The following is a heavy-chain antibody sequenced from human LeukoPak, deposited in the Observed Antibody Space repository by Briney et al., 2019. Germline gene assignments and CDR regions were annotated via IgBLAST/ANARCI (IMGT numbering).Heavy chain of an antibody. Sequence: GGSLRLSCAASGFIFSDYYMSWIRQAPGKGLEWVSYISSSSSAIYYADSVKGRFTISRDNAKKSVSLQMNSLRAEDTAVYYCARDADGYSSLDYWGQGTLVTVSS. CDR3: ARDADGYSSLDY. CDR2: ISSSSSAI. J-gene: IGHJ4*02. D-gene: IGHD5-24*01. CDR1: GFIFSDYY. V-gene: IGHV3-11*04.